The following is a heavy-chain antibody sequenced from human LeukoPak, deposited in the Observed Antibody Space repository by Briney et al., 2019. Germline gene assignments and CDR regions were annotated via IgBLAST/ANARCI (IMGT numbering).Heavy chain of an antibody. Sequence: SETLSLTCAVYGGSFSGYYWSWIRQPPGKGLEWIGEINHSGSTNYNPSLKSRVTISVDTSKNQFSLKLSSVTAADTAVYYCARGYSGPGGWFYAFDIWGQGTLVTVSS. CDR3: ARGYSGPGGWFYAFDI. D-gene: IGHD5-12*01. J-gene: IGHJ3*02. V-gene: IGHV4-34*01. CDR1: GGSFSGYY. CDR2: INHSGST.